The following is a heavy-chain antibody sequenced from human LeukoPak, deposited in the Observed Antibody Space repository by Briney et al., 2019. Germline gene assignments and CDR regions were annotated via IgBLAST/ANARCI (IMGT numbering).Heavy chain of an antibody. D-gene: IGHD3-22*01. CDR1: GGSISSGDYY. V-gene: IGHV4-30-4*01. J-gene: IGHJ4*02. CDR2: IYYSGST. CDR3: ARDMGDSSGLQDC. Sequence: SETLSLTCTVSGGSISSGDYYWSWIRQPPGKGLEWIGYIYYSGSTYYNPSLKSRVTISVDTSKNQFSLKLSSVTAADTAVYYCARDMGDSSGLQDCWGQGTLVTVSS.